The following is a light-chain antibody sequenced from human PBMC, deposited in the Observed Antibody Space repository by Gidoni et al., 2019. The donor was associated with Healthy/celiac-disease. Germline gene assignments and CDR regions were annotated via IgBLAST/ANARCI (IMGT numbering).Light chain of an antibody. V-gene: IGKV3-20*01. CDR1: QSVRSSS. CDR3: QQYVTSPWT. CDR2: GAS. J-gene: IGKJ1*01. Sequence: ELVLTQSPGTLSLSPGERATLSCRASQSVRSSSLAWYQQKPGQGPRLLIYGASSRATGIPDRFSGSGSGTDFTLSISRLEPEDFAVYYCQQYVTSPWTFGQGTKVEIK.